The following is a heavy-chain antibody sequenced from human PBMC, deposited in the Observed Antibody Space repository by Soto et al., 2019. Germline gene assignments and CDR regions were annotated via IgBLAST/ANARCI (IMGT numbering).Heavy chain of an antibody. CDR1: GFTFSSYA. Sequence: QVQLVESGGGVVQPGRSLRLSCAASGFTFSSYAMHWVRQAPGKGLEWVAVISYDGSNKYYADSVKGRFTISRDNSKNTLDLQMNSLRAEDTAVYYCAREAVTSDYGMDVWGQGTTVTVSS. D-gene: IGHD4-4*01. CDR2: ISYDGSNK. CDR3: AREAVTSDYGMDV. V-gene: IGHV3-30-3*01. J-gene: IGHJ6*02.